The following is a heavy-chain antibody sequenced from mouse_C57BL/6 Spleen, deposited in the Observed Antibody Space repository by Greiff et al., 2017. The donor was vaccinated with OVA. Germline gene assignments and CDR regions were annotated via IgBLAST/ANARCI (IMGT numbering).Heavy chain of an antibody. CDR2: INPNNGGT. V-gene: IGHV1-18*01. CDR1: GYTFTDYN. CDR3: ARFDYDYEGTFDY. J-gene: IGHJ2*01. Sequence: DVKLQESGPELVKPGASVKIPCKASGYTFTDYNMDWVKQSHGKSLEWIGDINPNNGGTIYNQKFKGKATLTVDKSSSTAYMELRSLTSEDTAVYYCARFDYDYEGTFDYWGQGTTLTVSS. D-gene: IGHD2-4*01.